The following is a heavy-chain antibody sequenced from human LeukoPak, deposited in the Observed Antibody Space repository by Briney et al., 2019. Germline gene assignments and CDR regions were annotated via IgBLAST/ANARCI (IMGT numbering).Heavy chain of an antibody. D-gene: IGHD3-10*01. CDR3: TTGGEYYYGSGSRYYYYYYMDV. Sequence: PGGSLRLSCAASGFTFSGSAVYWVRQASGKGLEWLGHIRSKAKNYATAYAAPVKGRFTISRDDSKNTLYLQMNSLKTEDTAVYYCTTGGEYYYGSGSRYYYYYYMDVWGKGTTVTVSS. J-gene: IGHJ6*03. CDR2: IRSKAKNYAT. V-gene: IGHV3-73*01. CDR1: GFTFSGSA.